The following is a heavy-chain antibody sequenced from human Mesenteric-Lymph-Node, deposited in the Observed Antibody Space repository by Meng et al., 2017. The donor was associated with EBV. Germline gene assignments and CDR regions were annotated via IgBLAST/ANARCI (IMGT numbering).Heavy chain of an antibody. CDR2: IYYSGNT. Sequence: QVRLQESGPGRVKPSETLSLPCMVSGGSVSSGSYYWNWIRQPPGKGLEWIGYIYYSGNTNYNPSLKSRVTISVDTSKNQFSLRLSSVTAADTAVYYCARDQSGLSGFDPWGQGTLVTVSS. CDR3: ARDQSGLSGFDP. V-gene: IGHV4-61*01. D-gene: IGHD3-3*01. CDR1: GGSVSSGSYY. J-gene: IGHJ5*02.